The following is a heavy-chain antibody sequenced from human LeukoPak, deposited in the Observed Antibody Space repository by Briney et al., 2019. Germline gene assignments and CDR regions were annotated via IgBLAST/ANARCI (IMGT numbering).Heavy chain of an antibody. CDR2: ISSGSTI. Sequence: PGGSLRLSCAASGFTFSSYEMNWVRQAPGKGLEWVSYISSGSTIYYADSVKGRFTISRDNAKNSLYLQMNSLRAEDTAVYYCARGPGQLHYWGQGILVTVSS. J-gene: IGHJ4*02. D-gene: IGHD3-10*01. V-gene: IGHV3-48*03. CDR1: GFTFSSYE. CDR3: ARGPGQLHY.